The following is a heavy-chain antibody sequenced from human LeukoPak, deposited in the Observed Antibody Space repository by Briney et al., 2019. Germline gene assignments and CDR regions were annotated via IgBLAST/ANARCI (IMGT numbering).Heavy chain of an antibody. Sequence: PSETLSLTCTVSGGFISSGSYYWSWIRQPAGKGLEWIGRIYTSGSTNYNPSLKSRVTISVGTSKNQFSLKLSSVTAADTAVYYCARGDSSGWYHFDYWGQGTLVTVSS. CDR3: ARGDSSGWYHFDY. CDR2: IYTSGST. CDR1: GGFISSGSYY. V-gene: IGHV4-61*02. J-gene: IGHJ4*02. D-gene: IGHD6-19*01.